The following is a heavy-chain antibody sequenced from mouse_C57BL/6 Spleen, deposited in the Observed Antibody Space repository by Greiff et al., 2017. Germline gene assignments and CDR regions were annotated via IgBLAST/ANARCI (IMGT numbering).Heavy chain of an antibody. CDR1: GYAFSSSW. V-gene: IGHV1-82*01. J-gene: IGHJ4*01. CDR3: ARGTGGYAMDY. D-gene: IGHD3-3*01. Sequence: QVQLQQSGPELVKPGASVKISCKASGYAFSSSWMNWVKQRPGKGLEWIGRIYPGDGDTNYNGKFKGKATLTAAKSSSTAYMQLSSLTSEDSAVYFCARGTGGYAMDYWGQGTSVTVSS. CDR2: IYPGDGDT.